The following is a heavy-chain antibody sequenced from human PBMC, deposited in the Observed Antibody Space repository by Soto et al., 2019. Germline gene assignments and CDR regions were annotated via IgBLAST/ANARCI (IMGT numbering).Heavy chain of an antibody. J-gene: IGHJ6*02. CDR3: AREDSSSYGYYYYYGMDF. D-gene: IGHD6-6*01. V-gene: IGHV3-30-3*01. Sequence: GSRRLSCAASGFTFSSYAMHWVRQAPGKGLEWVAVISYDGSNKYYADSVKGRFTISRDNSKNTLYLQMNSLRAEDTAVYYCAREDSSSYGYYYYYGMDFSGQGTKVTGSS. CDR2: ISYDGSNK. CDR1: GFTFSSYA.